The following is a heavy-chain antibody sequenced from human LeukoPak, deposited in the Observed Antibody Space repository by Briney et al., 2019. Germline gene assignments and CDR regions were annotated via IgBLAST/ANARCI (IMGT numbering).Heavy chain of an antibody. CDR2: IIPIFGTA. CDR1: GGTFSSYA. Sequence: ASVKVSCKASGGTFSSYAISWVRQAPGQGLGWMGGIIPIFGTANYAQKFQGRVTITTDESTSTAYMELSSLRSEDTAVYYCAREGGGDWYDFDYWGQGTLVTVSS. D-gene: IGHD2-21*02. J-gene: IGHJ4*02. V-gene: IGHV1-69*05. CDR3: AREGGGDWYDFDY.